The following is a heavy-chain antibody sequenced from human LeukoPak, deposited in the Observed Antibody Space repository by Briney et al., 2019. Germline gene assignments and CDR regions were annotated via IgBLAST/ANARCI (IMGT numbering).Heavy chain of an antibody. V-gene: IGHV4-59*01. CDR2: IYSSGST. D-gene: IGHD5-18*01. Sequence: SEALSLTCTVSGGSISTYYWSWIRQPPGKGLEWIGSIYSSGSTNYNPSLKSRVTISVDTSKNQFSLRLSSVTAADTAVYYCARDHSGYSYVLFDSWGQGTLVTVSS. CDR1: GGSISTYY. CDR3: ARDHSGYSYVLFDS. J-gene: IGHJ4*02.